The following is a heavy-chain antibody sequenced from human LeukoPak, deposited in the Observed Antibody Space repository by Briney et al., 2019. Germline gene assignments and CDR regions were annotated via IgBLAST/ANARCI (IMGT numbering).Heavy chain of an antibody. D-gene: IGHD3-9*01. CDR2: ILPANSDT. J-gene: IGHJ4*02. V-gene: IGHV5-51*01. Sequence: GGSLRLSCKGSGYSFSNYWIGWVRQMPGKGPEWVGIILPANSDTRYSPSFQGQVTMSADRSISTAYLQWSSLKAADTAMYYCARQYYDILTDPNYFDSWGQGTLVTVSS. CDR3: ARQYYDILTDPNYFDS. CDR1: GYSFSNYW.